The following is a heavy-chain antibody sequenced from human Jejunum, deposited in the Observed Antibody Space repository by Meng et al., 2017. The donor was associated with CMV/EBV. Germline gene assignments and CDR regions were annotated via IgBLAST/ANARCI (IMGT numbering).Heavy chain of an antibody. CDR2: IYTSGST. D-gene: IGHD2-21*02. CDR1: GDSIDSGSHS. CDR3: ARDPSYCGSDCYSD. V-gene: IGHV4-61*02. J-gene: IGHJ4*02. Sequence: QVQLQESGPGLVKPSQTLSLTCTVSGDSIDSGSHSWSWIRQPARKELEWIGHIYTSGSTSYSPSLKSRVTISINTSKNQFSLNLSSVTAADTAVYYCARDPSYCGSDCYSDWGQGLLVTVSS.